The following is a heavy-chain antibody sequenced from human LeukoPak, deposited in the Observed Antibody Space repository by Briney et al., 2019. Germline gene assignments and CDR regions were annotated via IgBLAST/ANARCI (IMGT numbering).Heavy chain of an antibody. CDR3: ARDFQEYYYGSGSYQFP. D-gene: IGHD3-10*01. J-gene: IGHJ5*02. CDR1: GFTFSSYG. Sequence: GGSLRLSCAASGFTFSSYGMHWVRQAPGKGLEWVAVIWYDGSNKYYADSVKGRFTISRDNSKNTLYLQMNSLRAEDTAVYYCARDFQEYYYGSGSYQFPWGQGTLATVSS. V-gene: IGHV3-33*01. CDR2: IWYDGSNK.